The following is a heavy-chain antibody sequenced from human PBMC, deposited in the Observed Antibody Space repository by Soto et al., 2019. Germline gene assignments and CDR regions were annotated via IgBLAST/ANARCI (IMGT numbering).Heavy chain of an antibody. J-gene: IGHJ4*02. CDR2: IHPTDSDT. V-gene: IGHV5-51*01. CDR1: GYNFASYW. Sequence: PGESLKISCKGSGYNFASYWIGWVRQMPGKGLEWMGSIHPTDSDTRYSPSFQGHVTISVDKSVSTAYLQWTSLKASGTAIFFCARQGSVVPTLDYWGQGTLVTVSS. D-gene: IGHD3-16*02. CDR3: ARQGSVVPTLDY.